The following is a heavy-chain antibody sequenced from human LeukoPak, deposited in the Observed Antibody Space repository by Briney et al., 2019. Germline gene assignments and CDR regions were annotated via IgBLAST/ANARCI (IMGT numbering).Heavy chain of an antibody. CDR2: NYNSVSS. D-gene: IGHD3-10*01. CDR3: ARGGAAASGIWKYYFDS. J-gene: IGHJ4*02. Sequence: SETLSLTCTVSSGSISDYYWSWIRQAPGKGLEWIAYNYNSVSSNYNPSLKSRVTTSVDTSKNQISLKLSSVTAADTAVYYCARGGAAASGIWKYYFDSWGQGTLVTVSS. V-gene: IGHV4-59*01. CDR1: SGSISDYY.